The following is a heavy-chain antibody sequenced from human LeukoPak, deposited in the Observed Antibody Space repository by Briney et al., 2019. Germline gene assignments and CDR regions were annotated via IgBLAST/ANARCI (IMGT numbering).Heavy chain of an antibody. J-gene: IGHJ4*02. D-gene: IGHD3-22*01. V-gene: IGHV3-33*01. Sequence: PAGSLRLSCAASGFTFSSYGMHWVRQAPGKGLEWVAVIWYDGSNKYYADSVKGRFTISRDNSKNTLYLQMNSLRAEDTAVYYCARDAYYYDSSGYYDYWGQGTLVTVSS. CDR3: ARDAYYYDSSGYYDY. CDR2: IWYDGSNK. CDR1: GFTFSSYG.